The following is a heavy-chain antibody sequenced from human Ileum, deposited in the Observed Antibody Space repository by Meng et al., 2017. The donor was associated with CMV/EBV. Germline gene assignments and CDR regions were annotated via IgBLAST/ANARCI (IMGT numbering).Heavy chain of an antibody. CDR3: ARVGNVLWFGDGPTWFDP. J-gene: IGHJ5*02. V-gene: IGHV1-69*10. CDR1: TCSSQA. Sequence: TCSSQAIGWVRQAPGQGLEWMGGIIPILGIANYAQKFQGRVTITADKSTSTAYMELSSLRSEDTAVYYCARVGNVLWFGDGPTWFDPWGQGTLVTVSS. D-gene: IGHD3-10*01. CDR2: IIPILGIA.